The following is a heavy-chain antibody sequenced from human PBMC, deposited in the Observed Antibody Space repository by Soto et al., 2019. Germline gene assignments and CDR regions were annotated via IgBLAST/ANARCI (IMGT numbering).Heavy chain of an antibody. D-gene: IGHD3-10*01. Sequence: SVKVSCKASGGTFSSYAISWVRQAPGQGLEWMGGIIPIFGTANYAQKFQGRVTITADESTSTAYMELSSLRSEDTAVYYCARDCPYYYGSGSCSDYYYYGMDVWGQGTTVTVSS. CDR3: ARDCPYYYGSGSCSDYYYYGMDV. J-gene: IGHJ6*02. CDR2: IIPIFGTA. CDR1: GGTFSSYA. V-gene: IGHV1-69*13.